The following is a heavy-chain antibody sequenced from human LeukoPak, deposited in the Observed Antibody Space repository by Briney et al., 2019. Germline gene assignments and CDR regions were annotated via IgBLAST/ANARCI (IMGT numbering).Heavy chain of an antibody. CDR1: GFTFSSCW. J-gene: IGHJ3*02. Sequence: GGSLRLSCAASGFTFSSCWMHWVRQAPGKGLVWVSRINTDGSSTSYADSVKGRFTISRDNAKNSLYLQMNSLRAEDTAVYYCARDSLPPGDAFDIWGQGTKVTVSS. D-gene: IGHD2-15*01. CDR2: INTDGSST. V-gene: IGHV3-74*01. CDR3: ARDSLPPGDAFDI.